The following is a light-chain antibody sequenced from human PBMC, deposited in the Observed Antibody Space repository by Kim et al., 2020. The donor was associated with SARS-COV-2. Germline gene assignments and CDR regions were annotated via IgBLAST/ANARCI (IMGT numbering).Light chain of an antibody. V-gene: IGLV2-8*01. CDR3: SSYAGSPRVV. J-gene: IGLJ2*01. CDR1: SSDGGGYNY. CDR2: EAS. Sequence: GQYITVSWTGNSSDGGGYNYVSWYQQHPGKAPKLMIYEASKRPSGVPDRFSGSKSGNTASLTVSGLQAEDEADYYCSSYAGSPRVVFGGGTQLTVL.